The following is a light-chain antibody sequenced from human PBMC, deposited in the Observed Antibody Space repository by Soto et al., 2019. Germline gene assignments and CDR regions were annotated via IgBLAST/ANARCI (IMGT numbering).Light chain of an antibody. J-gene: IGKJ4*01. CDR3: QQYNNWPLT. CDR1: HRVSSY. CDR2: GAS. Sequence: EIVMRQSPATLSVSPGERATLSCRASHRVSSYLAWYQQKPGQAPRLLIYGASTRATGIPARFSGSGSGTEFTLTISSLQSEDFAVYYCQQYNNWPLTFGAGTKVEIK. V-gene: IGKV3-15*01.